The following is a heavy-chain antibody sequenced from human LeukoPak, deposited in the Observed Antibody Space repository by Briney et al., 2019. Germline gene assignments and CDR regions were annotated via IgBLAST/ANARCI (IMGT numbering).Heavy chain of an antibody. J-gene: IGHJ4*02. CDR1: GGSFSGYY. V-gene: IGHV4-34*01. CDR2: INHSGST. D-gene: IGHD2-15*01. Sequence: PSETLSLTCAVYGGSFSGYYWSWIRQPPGKGLEWIGEINHSGSTNYNPSLKSRVTISVDTSKNQFSLKLSSVTAADTAVYYCARGGLLLAGRDHQNDYWGQGTLVTVSS. CDR3: ARGGLLLAGRDHQNDY.